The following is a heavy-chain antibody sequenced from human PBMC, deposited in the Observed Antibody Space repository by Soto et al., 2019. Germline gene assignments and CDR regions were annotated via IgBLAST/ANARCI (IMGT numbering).Heavy chain of an antibody. J-gene: IGHJ6*02. CDR2: IIPIFGTA. CDR1: GGTFSSYA. D-gene: IGHD6-13*01. CDR3: AREPLPSGTYYYYGMDV. Sequence: AASVKVSCKASGGTFSSYAISWVRQAPGQGLEWMGGIIPIFGTANYAQKFQGRVTITADKSTSTAYMELSSLRSEDTAVYYCAREPLPSGTYYYYGMDVWGQGTTVTVSS. V-gene: IGHV1-69*06.